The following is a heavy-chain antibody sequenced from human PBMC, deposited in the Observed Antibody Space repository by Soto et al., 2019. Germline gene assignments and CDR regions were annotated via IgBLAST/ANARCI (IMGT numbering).Heavy chain of an antibody. CDR3: ARQDYSSSWYGGGDYYYGMDV. CDR1: GGSISSSSYY. V-gene: IGHV4-39*01. J-gene: IGHJ6*02. D-gene: IGHD6-13*01. CDR2: IYYSGST. Sequence: SETLSLTCTVSGGSISSSSYYWGWIRQPPGKGLEWIGSIYYSGSTYYNPSLKSRVTISVGTSKNQFSLKLSSVTAADTAVYYCARQDYSSSWYGGGDYYYGMDVWGQGTTVT.